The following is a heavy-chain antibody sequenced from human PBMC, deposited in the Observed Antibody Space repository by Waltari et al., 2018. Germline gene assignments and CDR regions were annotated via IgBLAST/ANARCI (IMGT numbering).Heavy chain of an antibody. J-gene: IGHJ4*02. Sequence: EVQLVESGGVVVQPGGSLRLSCAASGFTFDDYAMHWVRQAPGKGLEWVSLISWDGGSTYYADSGKGRFTISRDNSKNSLYLQMNSLRAEDTALYYCAKDMFYRRFGELVDYWGQGTLVTVSS. CDR2: ISWDGGST. V-gene: IGHV3-43D*04. CDR3: AKDMFYRRFGELVDY. D-gene: IGHD3-10*01. CDR1: GFTFDDYA.